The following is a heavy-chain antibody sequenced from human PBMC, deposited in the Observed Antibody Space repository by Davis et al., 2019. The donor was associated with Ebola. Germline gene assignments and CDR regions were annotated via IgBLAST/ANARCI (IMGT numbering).Heavy chain of an antibody. Sequence: SETLSLTCTVSGGSISSSSYYWGWIRQPPGKGLEWIGEINHSGSISYNPSLKSRLTISADTSKNQFSLKLTSVTAADTAVYYCARPRIPYYHYGLDVWGRGTTVTVSS. CDR3: ARPRIPYYHYGLDV. CDR1: GGSISSSSYY. D-gene: IGHD2-21*01. V-gene: IGHV4-39*07. J-gene: IGHJ6*04. CDR2: INHSGSI.